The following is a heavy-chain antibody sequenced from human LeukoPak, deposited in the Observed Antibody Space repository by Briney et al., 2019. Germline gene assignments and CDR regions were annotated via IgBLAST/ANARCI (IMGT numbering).Heavy chain of an antibody. V-gene: IGHV3-30*02. CDR1: GFTLSTYG. Sequence: GGSLRLSCAASGFTLSTYGMHWVRQAPGKGLEWVAFIRYDGSNKYYADSVKGRFTISRDNAKNTLYLQMNSLRAEDAAVYYCARDMSEGYYYYMDVWGKGTTVTVSS. CDR3: ARDMSEGYYYYMDV. J-gene: IGHJ6*03. D-gene: IGHD3-10*02. CDR2: IRYDGSNK.